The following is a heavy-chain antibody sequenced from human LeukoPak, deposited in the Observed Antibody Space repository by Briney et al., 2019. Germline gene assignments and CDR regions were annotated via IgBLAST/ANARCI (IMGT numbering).Heavy chain of an antibody. V-gene: IGHV3-7*01. D-gene: IGHD2-2*01. CDR3: ATYSSSNGREFQY. CDR1: GFTFSNYW. J-gene: IGHJ1*01. Sequence: GGSLRLSCEGSGFTFSNYWMSWVRQAPGKGLEWVANIQQHGSETYYGDSVNGRFTISRDNAKNSLYLQMNSLRAEDTAVYYCATYSSSNGREFQYWGQGTLVTVPS. CDR2: IQQHGSET.